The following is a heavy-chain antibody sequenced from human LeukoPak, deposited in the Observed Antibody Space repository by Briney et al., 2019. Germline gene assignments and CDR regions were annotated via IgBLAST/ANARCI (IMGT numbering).Heavy chain of an antibody. CDR1: GGSISSSSYY. V-gene: IGHV4-39*07. J-gene: IGHJ4*02. CDR2: IYHSGST. CDR3: ARDNFNSGRAIDY. Sequence: PSETLSLTCTVSGGSISSSSYYWGWIRQPPGKGLEWIGSIYHSGSTYYNPSLKSRVTISVDTSKNQFSLKLSSVTAADTAVYYCARDNFNSGRAIDYWGQGTLVTVSS. D-gene: IGHD6-19*01.